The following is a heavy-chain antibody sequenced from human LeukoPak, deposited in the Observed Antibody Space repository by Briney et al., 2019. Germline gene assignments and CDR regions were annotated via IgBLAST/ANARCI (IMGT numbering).Heavy chain of an antibody. D-gene: IGHD3-16*02. CDR2: INTNTGNP. Sequence: ASVKVSCKASGYTFTSYAMNWVRQAPGQGLEWMGWINTNTGNPTYAQGFTGRFVFSLDTSVSTAYLQISSLKAEDTAVYYCARGVEISMITFGGVIVIADYWGQGTLVTVSS. CDR1: GYTFTSYA. CDR3: ARGVEISMITFGGVIVIADY. V-gene: IGHV7-4-1*02. J-gene: IGHJ4*02.